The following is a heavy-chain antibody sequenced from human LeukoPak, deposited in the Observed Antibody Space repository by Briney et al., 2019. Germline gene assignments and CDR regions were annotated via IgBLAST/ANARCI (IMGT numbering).Heavy chain of an antibody. Sequence: SETLSLTCAVYGGSFSGYYWSWIRQPPGKGLEWIGEINHSGSTNYNPSLKSRVTISVDTSKNQFSLKLSSVTAADTAVYYCAILPGGFGELLTYGYMDVWGKGTTVTISS. CDR2: INHSGST. CDR1: GGSFSGYY. V-gene: IGHV4-34*01. D-gene: IGHD3-10*01. CDR3: AILPGGFGELLTYGYMDV. J-gene: IGHJ6*03.